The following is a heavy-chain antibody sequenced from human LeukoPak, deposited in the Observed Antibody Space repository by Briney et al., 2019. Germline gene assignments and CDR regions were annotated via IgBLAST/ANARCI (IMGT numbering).Heavy chain of an antibody. J-gene: IGHJ4*02. CDR3: ARSIVATTYFDY. CDR2: IIPIFGTA. D-gene: IGHD5-12*01. CDR1: GYTFTSYY. V-gene: IGHV1-69*13. Sequence: ASVKVSCKASGYTFTSYYMHWVRQAPGQGLEWMGGIIPIFGTANYAQKFQGRVTITADESTSTAYMELSSLRSEDTAVYYCARSIVATTYFDYWGQGTLVTVSS.